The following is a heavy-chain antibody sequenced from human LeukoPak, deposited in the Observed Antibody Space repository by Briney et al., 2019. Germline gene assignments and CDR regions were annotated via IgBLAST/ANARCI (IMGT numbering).Heavy chain of an antibody. Sequence: SETLSLTCTVSGGSISSGDYYWSWIRQSPGKGLEWIGYIYYSGSTNYNPSLKSRVTISVDTSKNQFSLKLSSVTAADTAVYYCAAGTPIDYWGQGTLVTVSS. J-gene: IGHJ4*02. D-gene: IGHD2-15*01. CDR3: AAGTPIDY. CDR1: GGSISSGDYY. CDR2: IYYSGST. V-gene: IGHV4-30-4*01.